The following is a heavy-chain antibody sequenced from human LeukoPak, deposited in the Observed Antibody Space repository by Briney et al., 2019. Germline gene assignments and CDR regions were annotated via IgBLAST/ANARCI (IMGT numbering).Heavy chain of an antibody. CDR2: TNHSGST. V-gene: IGHV4-34*01. CDR3: ARGKRESRVVSPPRNYYYYMDV. Sequence: SETLSLTCAVHGGSFSGYYWYWIRQPPGKGLEWIGETNHSGSTNFNPSLKSRVSISLDTSRNQLSVKLRSATAADTAAYYCARGKRESRVVSPPRNYYYYMDVWGKGTTVTVSS. D-gene: IGHD2-15*01. J-gene: IGHJ6*03. CDR1: GGSFSGYY.